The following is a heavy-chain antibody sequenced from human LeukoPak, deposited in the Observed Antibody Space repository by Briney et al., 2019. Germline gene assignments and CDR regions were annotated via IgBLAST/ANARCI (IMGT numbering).Heavy chain of an antibody. J-gene: IGHJ4*02. V-gene: IGHV3-48*03. D-gene: IGHD2-15*01. Sequence: GGSLRLSCAASGFTFSSYEMTWVRQAPGKGLEWVSDISSGGTNKYYADSVKGRFTISRDNAKNPLYLQMNSLRAEDTAIYYCARGEYCTGGSCYFDYWGQGTLVTVSS. CDR1: GFTFSSYE. CDR2: ISSGGTNK. CDR3: ARGEYCTGGSCYFDY.